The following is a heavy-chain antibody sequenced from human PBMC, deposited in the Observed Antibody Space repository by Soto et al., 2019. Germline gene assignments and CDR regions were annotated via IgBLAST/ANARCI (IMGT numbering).Heavy chain of an antibody. CDR1: GGSFSGYY. CDR2: INDSGST. V-gene: IGHV4-34*04. Sequence: QVQLQQWGAGLLKPSETLSLTCAVYGGSFSGYYWSWIRQTPGKGLEWIGEINDSGSTNNNPSLKRRGTILVDTAKNQFFLKLSSVTAADTAVYYCARGLLLWFGELSRRGGYYYYMDVWGKGTTVTVSS. CDR3: ARGLLLWFGELSRRGGYYYYMDV. D-gene: IGHD3-10*01. J-gene: IGHJ6*03.